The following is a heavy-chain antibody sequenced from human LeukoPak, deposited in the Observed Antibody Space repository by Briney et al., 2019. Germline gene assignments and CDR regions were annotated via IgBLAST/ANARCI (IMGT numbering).Heavy chain of an antibody. CDR3: TREGYYYDSSGWMGYFDY. Sequence: GGSLRLSCTASGFTFGDYAMSWVRQAPGKGLVWVGFIRSKAYGGTTEYAASVKGRLTISRDDSKSIAYLQMNSLKTEDTAVYYCTREGYYYDSSGWMGYFDYWDQGTLVTVSS. CDR2: IRSKAYGGTT. J-gene: IGHJ4*02. V-gene: IGHV3-49*04. CDR1: GFTFGDYA. D-gene: IGHD3-22*01.